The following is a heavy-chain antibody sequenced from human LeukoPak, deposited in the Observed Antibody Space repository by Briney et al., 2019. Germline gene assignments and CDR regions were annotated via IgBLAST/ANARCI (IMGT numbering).Heavy chain of an antibody. V-gene: IGHV3-74*01. CDR3: ARAGVAVAYFYYFDY. CDR1: GFTFSSYW. D-gene: IGHD6-19*01. CDR2: INSDGSST. Sequence: GGSLRLSCAASGFTFSSYWMHWVRQAPGKGLVWVSRINSDGSSTNYADSVKGRFTISRDNAKNSLYLQMNSLRAEDTAVYYCARAGVAVAYFYYFDYWGQGSLVTVSS. J-gene: IGHJ4*02.